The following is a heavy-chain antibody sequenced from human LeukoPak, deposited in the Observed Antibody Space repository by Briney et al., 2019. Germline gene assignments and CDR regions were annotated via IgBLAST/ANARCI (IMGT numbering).Heavy chain of an antibody. D-gene: IGHD3-22*01. CDR2: IYTSGST. Sequence: SETLSLTCTVSGGSISSYYWSWIRQPAGKGLEWIGRIYTSGSTNYNPSLKSRVTMSVDTSKNQFSLKLSSVTAADTAVYYCASPPNYYDSSGYYNWFDPWGQGTLVTVSS. CDR1: GGSISSYY. V-gene: IGHV4-4*07. CDR3: ASPPNYYDSSGYYNWFDP. J-gene: IGHJ5*02.